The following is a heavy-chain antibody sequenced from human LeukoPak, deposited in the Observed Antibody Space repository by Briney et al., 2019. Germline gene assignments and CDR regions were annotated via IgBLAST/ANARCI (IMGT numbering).Heavy chain of an antibody. CDR1: GLTFSSYG. CDR2: ISYDGSNK. CDR3: AKDGSSGWYKYYFDY. V-gene: IGHV3-30*18. J-gene: IGHJ4*02. D-gene: IGHD6-19*01. Sequence: GGSLRLSCAASGLTFSSYGMHWVRQAPGKGLEWVAVISYDGSNKYYADSVKGRFTISRDNSKNTLYLQMNSLRAEDTAVYYCAKDGSSGWYKYYFDYWGQGTLVTVSS.